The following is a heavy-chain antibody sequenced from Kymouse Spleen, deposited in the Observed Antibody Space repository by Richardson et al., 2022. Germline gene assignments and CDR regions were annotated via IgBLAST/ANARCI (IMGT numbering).Heavy chain of an antibody. CDR3: TTDRTIWNYGYYYGMDV. Sequence: EVQLVESGGGLVKPGGSLRLSCAASGFTFSNAWMSWVRQAPGKGLEWVGRIKSKTDGGTTDYAAPVKGRFTISRDDSKNTLYLQMNSLKTEDTAVYYCTTDRTIWNYGYYYGMDVWGQGTTVTVSS. V-gene: IGHV3-15*01. D-gene: IGHD1-7*01. CDR1: GFTFSNAW. CDR2: IKSKTDGGTT. J-gene: IGHJ6*02.